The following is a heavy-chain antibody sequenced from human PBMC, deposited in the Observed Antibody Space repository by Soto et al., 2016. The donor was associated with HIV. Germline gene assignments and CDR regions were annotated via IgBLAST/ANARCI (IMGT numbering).Heavy chain of an antibody. CDR1: GFTFDNYA. J-gene: IGHJ4*02. D-gene: IGHD3-10*02. CDR3: TTLAYYYARNTYDYFDS. V-gene: IGHV3-23*01. Sequence: EVQLLESGGGLKRPGGSLRLSCTASGFTFDNYAMTWVRQAPGKGLEWVSSISGSGTDTYYTGSVKGRFTISRDNSKKTLFLQLSSLRAEDTAVYYCTTLAYYYARNTYDYFDSWGQGTLVTVSS. CDR2: ISGSGTDT.